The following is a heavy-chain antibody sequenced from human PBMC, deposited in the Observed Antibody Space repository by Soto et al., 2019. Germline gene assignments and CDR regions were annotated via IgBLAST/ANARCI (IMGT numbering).Heavy chain of an antibody. CDR2: ISVSGGNT. Sequence: GGSLRLSCAASGFTFSSYAMSWVRQAPGKGLEWVSAISVSGGNTYYADSVKGRFTISRDNSKNTLYLQMNSLRVEDTAVYYCAYYIGSWSDPYDPWSQGTLVTVSS. V-gene: IGHV3-23*01. D-gene: IGHD6-13*01. J-gene: IGHJ5*02. CDR3: AYYIGSWSDPYDP. CDR1: GFTFSSYA.